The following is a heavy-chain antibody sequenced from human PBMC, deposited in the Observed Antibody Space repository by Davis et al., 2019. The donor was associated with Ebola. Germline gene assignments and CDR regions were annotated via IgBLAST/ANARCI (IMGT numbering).Heavy chain of an antibody. J-gene: IGHJ4*02. CDR3: AMDEIGYYYGDYDY. Sequence: GESLKISCAASGFTFSSYGMHWVRQAPGKGLEWVAVISYDGSNKYYADSVKGRFTISRDNSKSTLYLQMNSLRAEDTAVYYCAMDEIGYYYGDYDYWGQGTLVTVSS. V-gene: IGHV3-30*03. CDR1: GFTFSSYG. CDR2: ISYDGSNK. D-gene: IGHD3-22*01.